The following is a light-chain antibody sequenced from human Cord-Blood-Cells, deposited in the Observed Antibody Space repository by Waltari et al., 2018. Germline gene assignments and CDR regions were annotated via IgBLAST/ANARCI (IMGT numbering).Light chain of an antibody. CDR3: QQYGSSPT. CDR2: GAS. V-gene: IGKV3-20*01. CDR1: HSVSISY. J-gene: IGKJ3*01. Sequence: EIVLTQSPGTLSLSPGERATLSCRASHSVSISYLAWYQQKPGQAPRLLIYGASSRATGIPDRFSGSGSGTDFTLTISRLEPEDFAVYYCQQYGSSPTFGPGTKVDIK.